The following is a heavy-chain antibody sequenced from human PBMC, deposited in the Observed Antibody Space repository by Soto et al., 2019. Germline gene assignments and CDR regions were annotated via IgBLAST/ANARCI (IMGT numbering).Heavy chain of an antibody. J-gene: IGHJ1*01. CDR1: GYTFTSYY. D-gene: IGHD2-15*01. Sequence: ASVKVSCKASGYTFTSYYMHWVRQAPGQGLEWMGIINPSGGSTSYAQKFQGRVTMTRDTSTSTVYMELSSLRSEDTAVYYCPRGRYCTGGSCYPHKLPEYFQHWGQGTLVTVSS. CDR3: PRGRYCTGGSCYPHKLPEYFQH. V-gene: IGHV1-46*03. CDR2: INPSGGST.